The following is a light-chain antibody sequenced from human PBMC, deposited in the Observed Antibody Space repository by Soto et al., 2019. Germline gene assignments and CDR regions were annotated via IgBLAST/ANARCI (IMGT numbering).Light chain of an antibody. CDR1: RRDVGNYKY. CDR2: EVS. J-gene: IGLJ1*01. CDR3: FSYTSSGTYV. V-gene: IGLV2-14*01. Sequence: QFALTKTTSVYGPPGHEFTSSCTGTRRDVGNYKYVSWYQPHPGKAPNLVIYEVSNRPAVVSNRFSGSKSGNTASLTISGLQAEDETDYYCFSYTSSGTYVFGTGTKVTVL.